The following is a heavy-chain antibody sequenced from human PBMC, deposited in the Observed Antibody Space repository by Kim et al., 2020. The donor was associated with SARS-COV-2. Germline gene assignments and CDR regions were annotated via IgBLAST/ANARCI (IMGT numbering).Heavy chain of an antibody. Sequence: TNYNPSLKSRVAISVDTSNNHFSLRLSSVTAADSAVYFCARGKLGGAASWGQGTLVTVSS. CDR2: T. V-gene: IGHV4-34*01. D-gene: IGHD7-27*01. J-gene: IGHJ5*02. CDR3: ARGKLGGAAS.